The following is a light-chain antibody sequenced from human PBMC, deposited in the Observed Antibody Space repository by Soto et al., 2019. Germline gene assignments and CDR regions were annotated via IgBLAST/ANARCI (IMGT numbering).Light chain of an antibody. CDR1: EGVSSRY. CDR2: GAS. CDR3: QHYVTSPFT. V-gene: IGKV3-20*01. Sequence: EIVLTQSPGTLSLSPGDRVTLSCRAGEGVSSRYLAWYQQKPGQAPRLLLYGASTRATGIPDRFSGSGSGTHFTLTISRLEPEDFAVYFCQHYVTSPFTFGPGTKVDVK. J-gene: IGKJ3*01.